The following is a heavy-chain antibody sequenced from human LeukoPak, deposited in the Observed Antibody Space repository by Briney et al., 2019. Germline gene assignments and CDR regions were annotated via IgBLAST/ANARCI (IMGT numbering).Heavy chain of an antibody. D-gene: IGHD6-13*01. CDR1: GFTFSSYG. J-gene: IGHJ5*02. V-gene: IGHV3-30*02. CDR2: IRYDGSNK. CDR3: AKDPYSSPPNGVGDENWFDP. Sequence: GGSLRLSCAASGFTFSSYGMHWVRQAPGKGLEWVAFIRYDGSNKYYADSVKGRFTISRDNSKNTLYLQMNSLRAEDTAVYYCAKDPYSSPPNGVGDENWFDPWGQGTLVTVSS.